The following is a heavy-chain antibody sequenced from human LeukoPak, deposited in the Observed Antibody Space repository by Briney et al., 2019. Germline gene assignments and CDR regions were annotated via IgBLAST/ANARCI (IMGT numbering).Heavy chain of an antibody. CDR2: IFPDDSDT. V-gene: IGHV5-51*01. Sequence: GESLKISCKGSGYRFNAYWIAWVRQMPGKGLEWMGTIFPDDSDTRYSPSFQGQVTISADKSVRTAYLQWSSLKASDTAMYYCARPNITSYYDSRGYDAFGVWGQGTMVTVSS. D-gene: IGHD3-22*01. CDR1: GYRFNAYW. J-gene: IGHJ3*01. CDR3: ARPNITSYYDSRGYDAFGV.